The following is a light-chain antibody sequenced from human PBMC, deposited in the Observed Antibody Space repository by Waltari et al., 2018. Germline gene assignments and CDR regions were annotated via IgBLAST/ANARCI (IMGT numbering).Light chain of an antibody. J-gene: IGKJ4*01. CDR2: GAS. Sequence: EIVMTQSPGTLSVSPGEGATLSCRASQSVSSKVAWYQQRPGQAPRLLIFGASTRATGIPARFSGSESGTEFTLTIRSLQSEDSGVYFCQQYTTRPLTFGGGTKVEI. V-gene: IGKV3-15*01. CDR1: QSVSSK. CDR3: QQYTTRPLT.